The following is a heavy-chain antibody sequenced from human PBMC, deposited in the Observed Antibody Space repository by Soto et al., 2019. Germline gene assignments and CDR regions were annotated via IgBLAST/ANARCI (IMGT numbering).Heavy chain of an antibody. V-gene: IGHV3-11*05. CDR3: SGRGSGRIPFDY. Sequence: QVQLVESGGGLVKPGGSLRLSCAASGFTFSDYYMSWIRQAPGKGLEWVSYISSSSSYTNYAVSVKGRFTISRDNAKNSLELQMNSLGAEDTAVYYWSGRGSGRIPFDYWGQGTLVTVSS. J-gene: IGHJ4*02. D-gene: IGHD3-10*01. CDR1: GFTFSDYY. CDR2: ISSSSSYT.